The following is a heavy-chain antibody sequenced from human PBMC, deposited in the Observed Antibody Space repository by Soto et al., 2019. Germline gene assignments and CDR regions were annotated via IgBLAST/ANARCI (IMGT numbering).Heavy chain of an antibody. CDR1: GFTFSSYA. CDR2: TLYDGTNK. J-gene: IGHJ5*02. D-gene: IGHD3-10*01. CDR3: AGADMVRGVVIKGLDP. Sequence: QVQLVESGGGVVQPGRSLRLSCAASGFTFSSYAMHWVRQAPGKGLEWVAVTLYDGTNKYYAESLKGRFTISRDNSKNTLYLEMNSLRVEATAVYYCAGADMVRGVVIKGLDPWGQGTLVTVSS. V-gene: IGHV3-30-3*01.